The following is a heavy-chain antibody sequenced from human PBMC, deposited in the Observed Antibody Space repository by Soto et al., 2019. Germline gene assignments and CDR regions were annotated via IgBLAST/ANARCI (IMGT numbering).Heavy chain of an antibody. J-gene: IGHJ6*03. CDR2: ISWNSGSI. CDR1: GFTFDDYA. Sequence: GGSLRLSCAASGFTFDDYAMHWVRQAPGKGLEWVSGISWNSGSIGYADSVKGRFTISRDNSKNTLYLQMNSLRAEDTAVYYCARDSDHATHDYGDYAEYYYYMDVWGKGTTVTVSS. CDR3: ARDSDHATHDYGDYAEYYYYMDV. D-gene: IGHD4-17*01. V-gene: IGHV3-9*01.